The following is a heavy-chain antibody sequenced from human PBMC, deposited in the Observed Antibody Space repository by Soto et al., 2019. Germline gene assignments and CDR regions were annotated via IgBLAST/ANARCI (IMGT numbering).Heavy chain of an antibody. V-gene: IGHV3-74*01. CDR2: IKSDETTT. CDR1: GFTFTNYW. CDR3: ARGLYLAYGQDY. J-gene: IGHJ4*02. Sequence: EVQLVESGGGLVQPGGSLRLSCAASGFTFTNYWMHWVRQVPGKGPVWVSRIKSDETTTDYADSVKGRFTISRDNAKNTVYLQMSILRAEDTAVYYCARGLYLAYGQDYWGQGILVTVSP. D-gene: IGHD4-17*01.